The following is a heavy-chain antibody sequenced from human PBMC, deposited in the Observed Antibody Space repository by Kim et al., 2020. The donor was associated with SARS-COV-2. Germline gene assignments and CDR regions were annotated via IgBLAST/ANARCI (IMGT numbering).Heavy chain of an antibody. D-gene: IGHD6-13*01. CDR3: AKDRIAAAYFDY. J-gene: IGHJ4*02. Sequence: GGSLRLSCAASGFTFSSYGMHWVRQAPGKGLEWVAVIWYDGSNKYYADSVKGRFTISRDNSKKTLYLQMNSLRAEDTAVYYCAKDRIAAAYFDYWGQGTLVTVSS. V-gene: IGHV3-33*06. CDR1: GFTFSSYG. CDR2: IWYDGSNK.